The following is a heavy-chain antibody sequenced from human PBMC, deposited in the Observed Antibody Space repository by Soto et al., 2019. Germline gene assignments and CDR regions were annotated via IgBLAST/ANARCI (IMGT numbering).Heavy chain of an antibody. CDR1: GYMFTSYG. Sequence: GASVKVSCKASGYMFTSYGIYWVRQAPGQGLEWMGWISGYNGNTNYAQKFQGRVTMTTDTSTSTAYMELRSLRSDDTASYYCARSRGYSGGYHGFDYWGQGSLVTVSS. CDR2: ISGYNGNT. D-gene: IGHD6-25*01. CDR3: ARSRGYSGGYHGFDY. J-gene: IGHJ4*02. V-gene: IGHV1-18*04.